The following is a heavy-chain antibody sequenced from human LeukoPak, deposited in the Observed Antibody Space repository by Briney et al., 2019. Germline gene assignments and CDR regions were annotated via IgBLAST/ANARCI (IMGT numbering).Heavy chain of an antibody. CDR3: ATVSPPGYSSGWLFDY. J-gene: IGHJ4*02. Sequence: ASVKVSCKVSGYTLTELSMHWVRQAPGKGLEWMGGFDPEDGETIYAQKFQGRVTMTEDTSTDTAYMELSSLRSEDTAVYYCATVSPPGYSSGWLFDYWGQGTLVTVSS. CDR2: FDPEDGET. D-gene: IGHD6-19*01. CDR1: GYTLTELS. V-gene: IGHV1-24*01.